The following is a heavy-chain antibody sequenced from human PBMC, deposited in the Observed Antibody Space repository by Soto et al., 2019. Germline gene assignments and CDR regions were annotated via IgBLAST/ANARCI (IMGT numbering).Heavy chain of an antibody. CDR1: GFSLSTSGVG. J-gene: IGHJ4*02. Sequence: QITLKESGPTLVKPTQTLTLTCTFSGFSLSTSGVGVGWIRQPPGKALEWLALIYWDDDKRYSPSLKSRLTIAKDTSKNQVVLRMTSMDPVDTATYYCAHRLGGIGVAGTFDYWGQGTLVTVSS. CDR2: IYWDDDK. V-gene: IGHV2-5*02. CDR3: AHRLGGIGVAGTFDY. D-gene: IGHD6-19*01.